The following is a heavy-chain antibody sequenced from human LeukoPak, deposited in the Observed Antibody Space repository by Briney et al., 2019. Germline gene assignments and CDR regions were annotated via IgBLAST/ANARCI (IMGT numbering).Heavy chain of an antibody. CDR1: GFTLSDHY. D-gene: IGHD4-23*01. V-gene: IGHV3-72*01. J-gene: IGHJ4*02. Sequence: PGGSLRLSCAASGFTLSDHYMGWVRQAPGKGLEWVGRTRNKADRYTTVYAASVNGRFTISRDDSKSSLYLQMNSLKTEDTAVYYCTRGGLYGGNSAFDYWGQGTLVTVSS. CDR2: TRNKADRYTT. CDR3: TRGGLYGGNSAFDY.